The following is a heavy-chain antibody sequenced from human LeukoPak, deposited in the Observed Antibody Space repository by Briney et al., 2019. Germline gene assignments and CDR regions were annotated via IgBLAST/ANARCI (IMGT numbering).Heavy chain of an antibody. V-gene: IGHV5-51*01. Sequence: GESLKISCQASGYTFVNYWIAWVRQMPGRGLEWMGIIYPADSDIRYSPSFQGHVTISADDSNTVAYLQWNSAKLSDTATYYCMALNWDEAPSFDLWGQGTMVTVSS. CDR3: MALNWDEAPSFDL. CDR1: GYTFVNYW. J-gene: IGHJ3*01. D-gene: IGHD1-1*01. CDR2: IYPADSDI.